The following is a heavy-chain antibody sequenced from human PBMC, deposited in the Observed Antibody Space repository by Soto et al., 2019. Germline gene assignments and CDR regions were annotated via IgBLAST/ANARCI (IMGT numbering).Heavy chain of an antibody. CDR2: IIPIFGTA. D-gene: IGHD2-15*01. CDR3: ARESRSCSGGSCYFLPGIDY. J-gene: IGHJ4*02. V-gene: IGHV1-69*12. CDR1: GGTFSSYA. Sequence: QVQLVQSGAEVKKPGSSVKVSCKASGGTFSSYAISWVRQAPGQGLEWMGGIIPIFGTANYAQKFQGRVTITADESTSTAYMELSSLRSDDTAVYYSARESRSCSGGSCYFLPGIDYWGQGTLVTVSS.